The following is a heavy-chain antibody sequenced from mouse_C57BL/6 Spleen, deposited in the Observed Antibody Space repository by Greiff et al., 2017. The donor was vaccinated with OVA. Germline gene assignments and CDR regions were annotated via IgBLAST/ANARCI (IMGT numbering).Heavy chain of an antibody. CDR3: TREVYYGSSYGYFDV. Sequence: EVHLVESGEGLVKPGGSLKLSCAASGFTFSSYAMSWVRQTPEKRLEWVAYISSGGDYIYYADTVKGRFTISRDNARNTLYLQMSSLKSEDTAMYYCTREVYYGSSYGYFDVWGTGTTVTVSS. CDR2: ISSGGDYI. V-gene: IGHV5-9-1*02. D-gene: IGHD1-1*01. J-gene: IGHJ1*03. CDR1: GFTFSSYA.